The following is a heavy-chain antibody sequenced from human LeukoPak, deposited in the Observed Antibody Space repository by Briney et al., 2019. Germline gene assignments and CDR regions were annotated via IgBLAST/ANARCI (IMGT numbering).Heavy chain of an antibody. D-gene: IGHD6-6*01. CDR3: ANSPAFRSARIAARQGVDY. Sequence: GGSLRLSCAASGFTFSSYAMNWVRQAPGKGLEWVSAISGSGGSTYYADSVKGRFTISRDNSKNTLYLQMNSLRAEDTAVYYCANSPAFRSARIAARQGVDYWGQGTLVTVSS. J-gene: IGHJ4*02. CDR1: GFTFSSYA. CDR2: ISGSGGST. V-gene: IGHV3-23*01.